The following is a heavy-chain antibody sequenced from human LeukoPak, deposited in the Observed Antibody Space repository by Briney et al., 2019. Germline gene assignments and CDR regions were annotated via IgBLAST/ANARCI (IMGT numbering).Heavy chain of an antibody. CDR1: GFTVSSNY. Sequence: GGSLRLSCAASGFTVSSNYMSWVRQAPGKGLEWVSVIYSGGSTYYADSVKGRFTISRDNSKNTLYLQMNSLRAEDTAVYYCAKDEQQLVRGYFDYWGQGTLVTVSS. CDR3: AKDEQQLVRGYFDY. CDR2: IYSGGST. V-gene: IGHV3-53*01. J-gene: IGHJ4*02. D-gene: IGHD6-13*01.